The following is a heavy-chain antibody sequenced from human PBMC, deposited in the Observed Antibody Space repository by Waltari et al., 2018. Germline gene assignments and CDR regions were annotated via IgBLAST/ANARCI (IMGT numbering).Heavy chain of an antibody. D-gene: IGHD3-22*01. J-gene: IGHJ6*02. CDR1: GGTFSSYA. CDR3: ARDEGGYYKTLGDYYYYYGMDV. Sequence: QVQLVQSGAEVKKPGSSVKVSCKASGGTFSSYAISWVRQAPGQGLEWMGGIIPIFGTANYAQKFQGRVTITADESTSTAYMELSSLRSEDTAVYYCARDEGGYYKTLGDYYYYYGMDVWGQGTTVTVSS. CDR2: IIPIFGTA. V-gene: IGHV1-69*01.